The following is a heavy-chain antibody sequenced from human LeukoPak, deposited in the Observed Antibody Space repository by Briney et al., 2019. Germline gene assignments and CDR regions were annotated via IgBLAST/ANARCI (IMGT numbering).Heavy chain of an antibody. CDR1: GFTFSSYW. V-gene: IGHV3-74*01. CDR2: IHSDGSST. CDR3: ARDLLNPRSCSSTSCS. D-gene: IGHD2-2*01. Sequence: PGGSLRLSCAASGFTFSSYWMHWVRQAPGKGLVWVSCIHSDGSSTSYADSVKGRFTISRDNAKNTLYLQMTSPRAEDTAVYYCARDLLNPRSCSSTSCSWGQGTLVTVSS. J-gene: IGHJ4*02.